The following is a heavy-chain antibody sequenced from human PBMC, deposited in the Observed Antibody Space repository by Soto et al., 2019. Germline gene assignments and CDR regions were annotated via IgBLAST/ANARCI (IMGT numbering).Heavy chain of an antibody. D-gene: IGHD2-15*01. CDR2: ISAYNGNT. V-gene: IGHV1-18*04. CDR3: ARGRGGYRSMEV. J-gene: IGHJ6*01. Sequence: ASVKVSCKASGYTFTSYGISWVRQAPLQGLEWMVCISAYNGNTNYAQKLQGRVTMTTDTSTSTAYMELRSLRSDDTAVYYCARGRGGYRSMEVWGQGTTVTLSS. CDR1: GYTFTSYG.